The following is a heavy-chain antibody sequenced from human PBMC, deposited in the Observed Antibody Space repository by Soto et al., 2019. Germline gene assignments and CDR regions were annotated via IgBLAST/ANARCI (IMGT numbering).Heavy chain of an antibody. CDR2: INHVGGT. Sequence: PSETLSLTCAVYGGFLSESYWTWIRQPPGKGLEWIGEINHVGGTNYNPSLKSRVAMSVDTSQNQFSLRLISVTAADTAMYFCVRIRYQLPSSVLWLDPWGQGTPVTVSS. CDR3: VRIRYQLPSSVLWLDP. V-gene: IGHV4-34*01. D-gene: IGHD3-16*01. J-gene: IGHJ5*02. CDR1: GGFLSESY.